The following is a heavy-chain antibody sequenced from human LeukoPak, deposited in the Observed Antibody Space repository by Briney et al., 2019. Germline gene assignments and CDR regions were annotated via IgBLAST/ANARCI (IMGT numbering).Heavy chain of an antibody. Sequence: GGSLRLSCAASGFTVSSNYMSWVRQAPGKGLEWVSVIYSGGSTYYADSVKGRFTISRDNSKNTLYLQMNSLRAEDTAVYYCTRYDTLTGSYFDYWGQGTLVTVSS. CDR3: TRYDTLTGSYFDY. CDR2: IYSGGST. V-gene: IGHV3-66*01. CDR1: GFTVSSNY. D-gene: IGHD3-9*01. J-gene: IGHJ4*02.